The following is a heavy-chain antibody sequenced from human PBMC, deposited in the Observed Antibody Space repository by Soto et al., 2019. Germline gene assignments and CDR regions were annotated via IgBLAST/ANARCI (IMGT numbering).Heavy chain of an antibody. V-gene: IGHV4-39*07. CDR1: GGSISSSSYY. J-gene: IGHJ6*03. D-gene: IGHD4-17*01. CDR2: IYYSGST. CDR3: ARAIPDYGDSRCVGYYYYMDV. Sequence: PSETLSLTCTVSGGSISSSSYYWGWISQHPGKGKEWIGSIYYSGSTYYNPSLKNRVTISVDTSKNQFSLKLSYVTAADTAVYYCARAIPDYGDSRCVGYYYYMDVWGKWTTVTVSS.